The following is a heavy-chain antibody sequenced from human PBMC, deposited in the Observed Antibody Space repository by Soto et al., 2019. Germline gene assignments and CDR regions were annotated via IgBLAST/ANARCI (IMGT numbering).Heavy chain of an antibody. J-gene: IGHJ4*02. CDR1: GCSISSYY. CDR3: ARGLYDSSGYYSSPFDY. V-gene: IGHV4-59*01. CDR2: IYYSGST. D-gene: IGHD3-22*01. Sequence: PETLSLTCGVSGCSISSYYWNWIRQPPWKGLEWIGYIYYSGSTNYNPSLESRVTISVDTSKNQFSLKLSSVTAADTAVYYCARGLYDSSGYYSSPFDYWGQGTLVTVS.